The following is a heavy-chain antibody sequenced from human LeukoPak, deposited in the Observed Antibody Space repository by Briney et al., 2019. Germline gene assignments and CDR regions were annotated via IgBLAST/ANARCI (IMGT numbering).Heavy chain of an antibody. CDR2: ISYDGSNK. CDR1: GFTFSSYA. CDR3: ARVGGSGSAFDY. Sequence: GGSLRLSCAASGFTFSSYAMHWVRQAPGKGLEWVAVISYDGSNKYYADSVKGRFTISRDNSKNTLYLQMNSLRAEDTAVYYCARVGGSGSAFDYWGQGTLVTVSS. D-gene: IGHD3-10*01. J-gene: IGHJ4*02. V-gene: IGHV3-30-3*01.